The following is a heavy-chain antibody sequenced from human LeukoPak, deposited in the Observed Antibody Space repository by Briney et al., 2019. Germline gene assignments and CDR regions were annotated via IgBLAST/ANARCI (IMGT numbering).Heavy chain of an antibody. CDR3: ARDQVTMVRGVIISDY. Sequence: SETLSLTCTVSGGSISSQYWSWIRQPAGKGLEWIGRIYTSGSTNYNPSLKSRVTMSVDTSKNQFSLKLSSVTAADTAVYYCARDQVTMVRGVIISDYWGQGTLVTVSS. J-gene: IGHJ4*02. D-gene: IGHD3-10*01. CDR2: IYTSGST. CDR1: GGSISSQY. V-gene: IGHV4-4*07.